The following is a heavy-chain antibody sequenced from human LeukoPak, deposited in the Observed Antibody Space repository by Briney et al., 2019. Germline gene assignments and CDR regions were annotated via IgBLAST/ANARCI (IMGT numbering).Heavy chain of an antibody. CDR2: IYYSGST. CDR1: GGSISSYY. J-gene: IGHJ5*02. D-gene: IGHD2-15*01. Sequence: SETLSLTCTVSGGSISSYYWSWIRQPPGKGLEWIGYIYYSGSTNYNPSLKSRVTISVDTSKNQFSLKLSSVTAADTAVYYCAGVGPNCSGGSCYLNWFDPWGQGTLVTVSS. CDR3: AGVGPNCSGGSCYLNWFDP. V-gene: IGHV4-59*01.